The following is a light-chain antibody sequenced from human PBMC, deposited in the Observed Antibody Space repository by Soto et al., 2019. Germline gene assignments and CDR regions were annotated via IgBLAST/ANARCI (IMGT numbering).Light chain of an antibody. J-gene: IGKJ1*01. V-gene: IGKV1-39*01. CDR3: QLSFSSPWT. Sequence: DIQMTQSPSSLSASVGDRVTITCRASQSISNYLNWYQQKPGKAPKLLIYAASSLQSGVPSRFSGSGSGTDFTLTISSLQPEDVATYYCQLSFSSPWTFGQGTKVDIK. CDR2: AAS. CDR1: QSISNY.